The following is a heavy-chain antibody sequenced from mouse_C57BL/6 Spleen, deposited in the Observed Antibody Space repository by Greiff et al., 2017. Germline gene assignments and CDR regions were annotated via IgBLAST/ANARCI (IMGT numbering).Heavy chain of an antibody. CDR2: IHPNRGST. V-gene: IGHV1-64*01. J-gene: IGHJ4*01. D-gene: IGHD2-2*01. CDR3: AREGGYDYAMDY. Sequence: QVQLQQPGAELVKPGASVKLSCKASGYTFTSYWMHWVKQRPGQGLEWIGMIHPNRGSTNYNEKVKSRATLTVDKASSTAYMQLSSLTSEDSAVYYCAREGGYDYAMDYGGQGTSVTVSS. CDR1: GYTFTSYW.